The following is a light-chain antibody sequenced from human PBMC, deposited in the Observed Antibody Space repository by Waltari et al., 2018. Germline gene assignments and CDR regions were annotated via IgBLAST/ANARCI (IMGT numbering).Light chain of an antibody. J-gene: IGLJ3*02. CDR3: VLYRGDAQWV. Sequence: QTVVTQEPSLTVSPGGTVTLTCASTPGQVISNYYTNWFQQKPGQAPRALIYDTNKKQPWTPARFSGSLLGGKAALTLSGAQPEDEAEYYCVLYRGDAQWVFGGGTKLTVL. CDR1: PGQVISNYY. V-gene: IGLV7-43*01. CDR2: DTN.